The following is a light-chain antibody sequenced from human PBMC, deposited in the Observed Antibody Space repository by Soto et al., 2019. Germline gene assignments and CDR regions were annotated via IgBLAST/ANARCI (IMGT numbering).Light chain of an antibody. V-gene: IGLV2-8*01. CDR3: VSVAGGTYV. J-gene: IGLJ1*01. CDR2: DVN. Sequence: QSALTQPPSASGSPGQSVTISCTGTSSDVGAYIFVSWYQQHPGKAPKLMVYDVNRRPPGVPDRFCGSKSGNTASLTVSGLQAEAEADYYCVSVAGGTYVFVTGTKVTVL. CDR1: SSDVGAYIF.